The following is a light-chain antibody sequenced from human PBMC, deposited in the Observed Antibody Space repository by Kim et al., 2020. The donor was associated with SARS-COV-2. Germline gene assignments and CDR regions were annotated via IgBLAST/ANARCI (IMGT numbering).Light chain of an antibody. CDR1: EGIAKS. Sequence: ASMGDRFTITCRASEGIAKSLAWFQQKPGTAPKCLIYGASTLEPGVPSRFSGRRSGTEFTLTINSLQPEDFATYYCQQFNAFPITFGQGTRLEIK. CDR3: QQFNAFPIT. CDR2: GAS. J-gene: IGKJ5*01. V-gene: IGKV1-16*01.